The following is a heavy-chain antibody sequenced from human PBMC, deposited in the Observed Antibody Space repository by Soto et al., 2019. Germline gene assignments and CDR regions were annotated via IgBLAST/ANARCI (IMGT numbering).Heavy chain of an antibody. J-gene: IGHJ5*02. CDR3: ARGRITIFGVVILIWFDP. Sequence: EVQLVESGGGLVQPGGSLRLSCAASGFPFSSYSMNWVRQAPGKGLEWVSYISSSNSTIYYADSVKGRFTISRDNAKNSLYLQMNSLRDEYTAVYYCARGRITIFGVVILIWFDPWGQGTLVTVSS. CDR1: GFPFSSYS. D-gene: IGHD3-3*01. V-gene: IGHV3-48*02. CDR2: ISSSNSTI.